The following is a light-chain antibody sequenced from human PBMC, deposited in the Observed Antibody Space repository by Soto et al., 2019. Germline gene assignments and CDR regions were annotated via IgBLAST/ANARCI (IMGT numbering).Light chain of an antibody. CDR1: SSDVGGYDY. V-gene: IGLV2-14*01. J-gene: IGLJ2*01. Sequence: QSVLTQPASVSGSPGQSITISCTGTSSDVGGYDYVSWYQQYAGKAPKLTIYNVRNRPSGVSNRFSGSKSGNTASLTISGLQPEDEADYFCSSYTNSGTVLFGGGTKLTV. CDR2: NVR. CDR3: SSYTNSGTVL.